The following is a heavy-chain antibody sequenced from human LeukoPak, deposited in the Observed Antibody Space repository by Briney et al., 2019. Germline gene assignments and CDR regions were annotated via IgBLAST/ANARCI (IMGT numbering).Heavy chain of an antibody. J-gene: IGHJ4*02. CDR1: GFIFSRYW. D-gene: IGHD3-16*01. CDR2: IKSDRSEE. Sequence: TGGSLRLSCATSGFIFSRYWMCWVRQAPGKGLEWVANIKSDRSEEYYGDSVKGRFTISRDNAKNSLYLQMNSLRVEDTAVYYLARGDLLLGHWGQGSLVTVSS. CDR3: ARGDLLLGH. V-gene: IGHV3-7*01.